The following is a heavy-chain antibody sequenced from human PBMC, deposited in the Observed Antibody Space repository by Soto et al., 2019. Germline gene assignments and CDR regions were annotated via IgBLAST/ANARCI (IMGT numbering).Heavy chain of an antibody. CDR2: IWYDGSNK. J-gene: IGHJ4*02. V-gene: IGHV3-33*01. Sequence: GGSLRLSCAASGFTFSSYGMHWVRRAPGKGLEWVAVIWYDGSNKYYADSVKGRFTISRDNSKNTLYLQMNSLRAEDTAVYYCARDPGIIAAADLFDYWGQGTLVTVSS. CDR1: GFTFSSYG. D-gene: IGHD6-13*01. CDR3: ARDPGIIAAADLFDY.